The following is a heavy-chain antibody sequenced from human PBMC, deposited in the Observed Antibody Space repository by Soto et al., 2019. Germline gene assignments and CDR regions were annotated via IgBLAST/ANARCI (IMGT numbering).Heavy chain of an antibody. V-gene: IGHV3-74*01. CDR2: INSDGSST. J-gene: IGHJ4*02. CDR1: GFTFSTYW. CDR3: VRTSLVVAAATREDY. D-gene: IGHD2-15*01. Sequence: EVQLVESGGGLVQPGGSLRLSCAASGFTFSTYWMHWVSQAPGTGLVWVSRINSDGSSTSYADSVKGRFTISRDNAKNTLYLQMNSLRAEYTAVYYCVRTSLVVAAATREDYWGQGTLVTVSS.